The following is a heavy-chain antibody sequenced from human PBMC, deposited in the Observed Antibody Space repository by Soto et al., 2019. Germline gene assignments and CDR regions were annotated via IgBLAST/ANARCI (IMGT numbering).Heavy chain of an antibody. CDR2: INSDGSST. CDR1: GFTFSSYW. V-gene: IGHV3-74*01. D-gene: IGHD5-12*01. J-gene: IGHJ3*02. Sequence: GGSLRLSCAASGFTFSSYWMHWVRQAPGKGLVWVSRINSDGSSTSYADSVKGRFTISRDNAKNTLYLQMNSLRAEDTAVYYCARNRYSGYDYDAFDIWGQGTMVTVPS. CDR3: ARNRYSGYDYDAFDI.